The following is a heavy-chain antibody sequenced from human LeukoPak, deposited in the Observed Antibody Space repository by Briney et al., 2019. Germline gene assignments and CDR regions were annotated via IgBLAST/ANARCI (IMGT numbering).Heavy chain of an antibody. D-gene: IGHD5-24*01. CDR2: IGGDGGST. V-gene: IGHV3-43*02. J-gene: IGHJ4*02. CDR1: GFTFDDYV. Sequence: GGSLRLSCAASGFTFDDYVMQWVRQAPGKGLEWVSLIGGDGGSTYYADSVKGRFTISRDNSKNSLYLQMNSLTTEDTAWYYCTKGRGWLQTGWGQGTLVTVSS. CDR3: TKGRGWLQTG.